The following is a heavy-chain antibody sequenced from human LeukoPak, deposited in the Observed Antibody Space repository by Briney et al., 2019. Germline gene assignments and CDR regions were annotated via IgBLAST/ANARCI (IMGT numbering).Heavy chain of an antibody. CDR3: ARARGGYDSSGYAGYYFDY. CDR2: IYYSGST. D-gene: IGHD3-22*01. J-gene: IGHJ4*02. Sequence: SETLSLTCTVSGGSISSYYWSWIRQPPGKGLEWIGCIYYSGSTNYNPSLKSRVTISVDTSKNQFSLKLSSVTAADTAVYYCARARGGYDSSGYAGYYFDYWGQGTLVTVSS. CDR1: GGSISSYY. V-gene: IGHV4-59*01.